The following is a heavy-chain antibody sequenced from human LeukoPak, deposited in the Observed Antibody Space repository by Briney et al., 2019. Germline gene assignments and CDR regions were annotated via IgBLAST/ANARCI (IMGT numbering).Heavy chain of an antibody. CDR2: INHSGRT. J-gene: IGHJ4*02. CDR1: GGSFSGYY. CDR3: ARGDSSGYPFDY. V-gene: IGHV4-34*01. Sequence: WETLSLTCAVYGGSFSGYYWSWIRQPPGKGLELIGEINHSGRTNYNPFLKSRVTISVDTSKNQFSLKLSSVTAADTAVYYCARGDSSGYPFDYWGQGTLVTVSS. D-gene: IGHD3-22*01.